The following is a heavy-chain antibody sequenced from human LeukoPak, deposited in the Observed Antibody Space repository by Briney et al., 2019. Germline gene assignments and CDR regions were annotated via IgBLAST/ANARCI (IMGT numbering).Heavy chain of an antibody. CDR2: FDAEERET. CDR3: ARGLDYYGSGSYSFHLDY. J-gene: IGHJ4*02. D-gene: IGHD3-10*01. V-gene: IGHV1-24*01. CDR1: GYTFTSYG. Sequence: ASVKVSCKASGYTFTSYGISWVRQAPGKGLEWMGGFDAEERETIYAQKFQGRVTMTGDTSTDTAYMELSSLRSEDTAVYYCARGLDYYGSGSYSFHLDYWGQGTLVTVSS.